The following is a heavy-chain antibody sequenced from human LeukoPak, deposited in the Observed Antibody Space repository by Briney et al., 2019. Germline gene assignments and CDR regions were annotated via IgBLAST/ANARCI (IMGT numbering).Heavy chain of an antibody. V-gene: IGHV4-59*01. CDR2: IYYSGST. Sequence: SETLSLTCTVSGGSISSYYWSWIRQPPGKGLEWIGYIYYSGSTNYNPSLKSRVTISVDTSKNQFSLKLSSVTAADTAVYYCARDSLYGGHYFDYWGQGTLVTVSS. D-gene: IGHD4-23*01. J-gene: IGHJ4*02. CDR1: GGSISSYY. CDR3: ARDSLYGGHYFDY.